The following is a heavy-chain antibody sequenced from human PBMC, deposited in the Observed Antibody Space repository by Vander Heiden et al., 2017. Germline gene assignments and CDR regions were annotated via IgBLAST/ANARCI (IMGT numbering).Heavy chain of an antibody. J-gene: IGHJ4*02. D-gene: IGHD3-16*01. CDR3: AREGPTGGYFDY. CDR1: GGTFSSDA. Sequence: QVQLVQSGAEVRKPGSSVKVSCKASGGTFSSDAVNLVRQAPGQGLEWMGGIITIFWTANYAQKFQGRVTITADKSTSTAYMELSSLRSEDTAVYYCAREGPTGGYFDYWGQGTLVTVSS. CDR2: IITIFWTA. V-gene: IGHV1-69*06.